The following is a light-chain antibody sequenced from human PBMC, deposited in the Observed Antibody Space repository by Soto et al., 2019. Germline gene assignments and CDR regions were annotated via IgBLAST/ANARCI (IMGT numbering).Light chain of an antibody. CDR2: DAS. CDR1: QDINNY. CDR3: QQYGNLLWT. J-gene: IGKJ1*01. V-gene: IGKV1-33*01. Sequence: DIQMTQSPSSLSASVGDRVTITCQASQDINNYLNWYQHKPGKAPKLLIYDASNLETGVPSRFSGSGSGTDFTFTISSLQPEDIATYYCQQYGNLLWTFGQGTKVDI.